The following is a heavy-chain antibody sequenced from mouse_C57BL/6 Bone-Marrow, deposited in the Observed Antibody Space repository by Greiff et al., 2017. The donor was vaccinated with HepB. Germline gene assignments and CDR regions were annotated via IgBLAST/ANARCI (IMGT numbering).Heavy chain of an antibody. J-gene: IGHJ4*01. CDR1: GYTFTSYG. V-gene: IGHV1-81*01. CDR2: IYPRSGNT. CDR3: ARATVVVPYYAMDY. D-gene: IGHD1-1*01. Sequence: VMLVESGAELARPGASVKLSCKASGYTFTSYGISWVKQRTGQGLEWIGEIYPRSGNTYYNEKFKGKATLTADKSSSTAYMELRSLTSEDSAVYFCARATVVVPYYAMDYWGQGTSVTVSS.